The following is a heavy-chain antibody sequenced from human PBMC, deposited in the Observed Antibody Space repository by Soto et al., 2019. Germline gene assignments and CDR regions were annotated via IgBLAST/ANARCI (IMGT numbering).Heavy chain of an antibody. V-gene: IGHV3-33*01. CDR1: GFSFSSYG. D-gene: IGHD3-10*01. CDR2: IWYDGSDK. CDR3: ARRRGLGFDY. J-gene: IGHJ4*02. Sequence: GGSLRLSCTASGFSFSSYGMHWVRQAPGKGLEWVAVIWYDGSDKYYADSVKGRFTVSRDNSQNTLYLQMDSLRADDTAVYYCARRRGLGFDYWGQGTLVTVSS.